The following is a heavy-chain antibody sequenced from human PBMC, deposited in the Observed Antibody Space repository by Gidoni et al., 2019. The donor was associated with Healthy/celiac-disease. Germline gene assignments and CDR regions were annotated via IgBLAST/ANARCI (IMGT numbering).Heavy chain of an antibody. CDR1: GYTLTELS. D-gene: IGHD3-3*01. CDR3: ATGRVVPPADAFDI. Sequence: QVPLVQSGAAVQNPGASVKVSCKVSGYTLTELSMHWVRPTPGKGLEWMGDFDPEDSETIYAQKFQGRVTMTEDTSTDTAYMELSSLRSEDTAVYYCATGRVVPPADAFDIWGQGTMVTVSS. CDR2: FDPEDSET. J-gene: IGHJ3*02. V-gene: IGHV1-24*01.